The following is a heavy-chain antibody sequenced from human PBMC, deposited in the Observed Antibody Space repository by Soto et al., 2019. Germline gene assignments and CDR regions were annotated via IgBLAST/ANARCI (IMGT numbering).Heavy chain of an antibody. CDR3: ARGVAARLYYFDY. Sequence: PSETLSLTCTVSGGPLSSYYWSWIRQPPGKGLEWIGYIYYSGGTNYNPALKSRVTISVDTSKNQFSLKLSSVTAADTAVYYCARGVAARLYYFDYWGQGTLVTVPQ. D-gene: IGHD6-6*01. CDR1: GGPLSSYY. CDR2: IYYSGGT. V-gene: IGHV4-59*01. J-gene: IGHJ4*02.